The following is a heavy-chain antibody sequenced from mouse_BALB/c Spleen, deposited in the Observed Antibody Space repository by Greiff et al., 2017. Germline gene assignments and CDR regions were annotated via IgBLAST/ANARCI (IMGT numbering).Heavy chain of an antibody. Sequence: QVQLQQSGAELAKPGASVKMSCKASGYTFTSYWMHWVKQRPGQGLEWIGYINPSTGYTEYNQKFKDKATLTADKSSSTAYMQLSSLTSEDSAVYYCARSGPPLADWDYWGQGTTLTVSS. D-gene: IGHD3-1*01. V-gene: IGHV1-7*01. CDR3: ARSGPPLADWDY. CDR2: INPSTGYT. J-gene: IGHJ2*01. CDR1: GYTFTSYW.